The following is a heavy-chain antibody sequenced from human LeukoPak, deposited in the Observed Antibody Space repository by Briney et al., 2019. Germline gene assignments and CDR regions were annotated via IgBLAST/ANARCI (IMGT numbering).Heavy chain of an antibody. CDR2: IRYDGSNK. D-gene: IGHD2-2*02. Sequence: GGSLRLSCATSGFTFSSYGMHWVRQAPGKGLEWVAFIRYDGSNKYYADSVKGGCTISRDNSKNTLYLQMNSLRAEDTAVYYCAKDRVVPAAIPDYWGQGTLVTVSS. V-gene: IGHV3-30*02. CDR3: AKDRVVPAAIPDY. CDR1: GFTFSSYG. J-gene: IGHJ4*02.